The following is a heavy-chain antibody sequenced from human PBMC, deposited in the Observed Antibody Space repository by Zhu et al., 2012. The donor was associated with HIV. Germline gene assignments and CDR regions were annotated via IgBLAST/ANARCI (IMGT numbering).Heavy chain of an antibody. CDR2: IYHSETT. J-gene: IGHJ4*02. CDR3: ARHSWTATDYFDY. D-gene: IGHD3-3*02. Sequence: QVQLQESGPGLVKPSETLSLTCAVSGSSIISTYYWGWIRQPPGKGLEWIGSIYHSETTYYNPSLKSRVTISTDTANNQFSLKLSSVTAADTAVYYCARHSWTATDYFDYWGQGTLVTVSS. CDR1: GSSIISTYY. V-gene: IGHV4-38-2*01.